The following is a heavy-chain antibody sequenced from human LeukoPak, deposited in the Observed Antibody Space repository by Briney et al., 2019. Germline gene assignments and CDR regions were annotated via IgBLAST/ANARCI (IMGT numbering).Heavy chain of an antibody. V-gene: IGHV3-30*18. D-gene: IGHD3-10*01. Sequence: QPGRSLRLSCAASGFTFSSYGIHWVRQAPGKGLEGVAVISYDGSNKYYADSVKGRFTISRDNSKNTLYLQMNSLRAEDTAVYYCAKVITMVRGVIPRPDAYYYYGMDVWGQGTTVTVSS. CDR2: ISYDGSNK. J-gene: IGHJ6*02. CDR3: AKVITMVRGVIPRPDAYYYYGMDV. CDR1: GFTFSSYG.